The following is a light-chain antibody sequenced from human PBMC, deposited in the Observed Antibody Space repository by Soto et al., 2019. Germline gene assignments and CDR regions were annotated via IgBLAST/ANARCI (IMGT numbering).Light chain of an antibody. CDR2: EVF. CDR1: RSDIGGYNY. CDR3: SSYAGSNNLL. V-gene: IGLV2-8*01. J-gene: IGLJ2*01. Sequence: QSALTQPPSASGSPGQSVTISCTGTRSDIGGYNYVSWYQQHPDKAPKLIIYEVFKRPSGVPDRFSGSKSGNTASLTVSGLQAEDEADYYCSSYAGSNNLLFGGGTKLTVL.